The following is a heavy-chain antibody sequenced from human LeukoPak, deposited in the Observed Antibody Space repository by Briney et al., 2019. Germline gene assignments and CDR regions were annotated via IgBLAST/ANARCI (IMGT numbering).Heavy chain of an antibody. CDR2: IYYRGST. V-gene: IGHV4-39*07. D-gene: IGHD4-17*01. CDR1: GGSISNSNYY. Sequence: SETLSLTCTVSGGSISNSNYYWGWIRQPPGKGLEWIGSIYYRGSTYYNPSLKSRVTVSVDTSKNQFSLKLSSVTAADTAVYYCARRPSPTVTNWGRNYYYYYMDVWGKGTTVTISS. CDR3: ARRPSPTVTNWGRNYYYYYMDV. J-gene: IGHJ6*03.